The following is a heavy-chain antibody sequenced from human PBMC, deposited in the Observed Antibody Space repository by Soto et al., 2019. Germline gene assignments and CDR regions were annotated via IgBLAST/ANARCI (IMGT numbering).Heavy chain of an antibody. Sequence: GGSLRLSCATSGFTFSSHDIHWVRQRTGQGLEWVSGTATVGDTYYLDSVRGRFTVSREDARKSVYLQMNNLRAGDTAVYYCIRRHCSGGICPGVGFDYWGQGXQVTVYS. V-gene: IGHV3-13*01. CDR3: IRRHCSGGICPGVGFDY. CDR2: TATVGDT. J-gene: IGHJ4*02. CDR1: GFTFSSHD. D-gene: IGHD2-15*01.